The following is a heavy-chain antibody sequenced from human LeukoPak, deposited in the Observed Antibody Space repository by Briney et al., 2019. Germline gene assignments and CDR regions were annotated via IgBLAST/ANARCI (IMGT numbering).Heavy chain of an antibody. Sequence: PSETLSLTCAVYGGSFSGYYWSWIRQPPGKGLEGIGEINHSGSTNYNPSLKSRVTISVDTSKNQFSLKLSSVTAADTAVYYCARGPRYFVRWGQGTLVTVSS. J-gene: IGHJ4*02. D-gene: IGHD3-9*01. V-gene: IGHV4-34*01. CDR2: INHSGST. CDR3: ARGPRYFVR. CDR1: GGSFSGYY.